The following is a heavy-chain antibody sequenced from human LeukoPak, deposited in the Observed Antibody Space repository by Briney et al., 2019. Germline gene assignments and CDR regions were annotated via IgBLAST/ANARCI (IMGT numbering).Heavy chain of an antibody. CDR2: IKSNTDGGTT. V-gene: IGHV3-15*01. D-gene: IGHD3-10*01. CDR3: TTFYYYGSGSYLGY. J-gene: IGHJ4*02. CDR1: GFTFTNAW. Sequence: GGSLRLSCAASGFTFTNAWMTWVRQAPGKGLEWVGRIKSNTDGGTTDYAAPVKGRFTISRDDSKNTLNLQMNSLKTEDTAVYYCTTFYYYGSGSYLGYWGQGTLVTVSS.